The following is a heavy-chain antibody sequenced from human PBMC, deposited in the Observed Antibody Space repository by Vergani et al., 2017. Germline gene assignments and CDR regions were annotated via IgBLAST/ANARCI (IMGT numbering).Heavy chain of an antibody. CDR2: IIPIFGTA. CDR1: GGTFSSYA. D-gene: IGHD6-6*01. CDR3: ARVPELEVGAAPYYFDY. J-gene: IGHJ4*02. Sequence: QVQLVQSGAEVKKPGSSVKVSCKASGGTFSSYAISWVRQAPGQGLEWMGGIIPIFGTANYAQKFQGRVTITGDESTSTAYMELSSLRSEDTGVYYCARVPELEVGAAPYYFDYWGQGTLVTVSS. V-gene: IGHV1-69*01.